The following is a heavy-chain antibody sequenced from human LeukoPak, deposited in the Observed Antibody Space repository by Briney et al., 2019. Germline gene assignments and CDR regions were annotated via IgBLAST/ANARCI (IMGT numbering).Heavy chain of an antibody. Sequence: SETLSLTCTVSGGSISSYYWSWIRQPPGKGLEWIGYIYYSGSTNYNPSLKSRVTISVDTSKNQFSLKLSSVTAADTAVYYCERAVWTGTTNYFDYWGQGTLVTVSS. J-gene: IGHJ4*02. CDR2: IYYSGST. D-gene: IGHD1-7*01. V-gene: IGHV4-59*01. CDR3: ERAVWTGTTNYFDY. CDR1: GGSISSYY.